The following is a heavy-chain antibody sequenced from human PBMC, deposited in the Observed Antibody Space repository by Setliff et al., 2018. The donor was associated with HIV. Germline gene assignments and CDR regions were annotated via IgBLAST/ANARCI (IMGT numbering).Heavy chain of an antibody. CDR1: ELTFSNYA. V-gene: IGHV3-23*01. Sequence: GGSLRLSCAASELTFSNYAMTWVRQAPGKGLEWVSSLSGSGGSTYYADSVKGRFTISRDNSKNTLYLRMNSLRAKDTAVYYCAQAQTSVSGSYYQYLQHWGQGTLVTVSS. J-gene: IGHJ1*01. CDR2: LSGSGGST. CDR3: AQAQTSVSGSYYQYLQH. D-gene: IGHD3-10*01.